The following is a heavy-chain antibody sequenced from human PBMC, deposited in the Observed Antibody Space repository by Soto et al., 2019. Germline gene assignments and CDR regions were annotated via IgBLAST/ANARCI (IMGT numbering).Heavy chain of an antibody. D-gene: IGHD3-16*01. Sequence: SVKVSCKASGGTFSSYTINWVRQAPGQGLEWMGRFIPILDRANYAQKFQGRVAITADTSTNTAYMELSSLKSEDTAVYYCARGPFGEVFYFDFWGQGTLVTVSS. CDR2: FIPILDRA. CDR3: ARGPFGEVFYFDF. CDR1: GGTFSSYT. V-gene: IGHV1-69*08. J-gene: IGHJ4*02.